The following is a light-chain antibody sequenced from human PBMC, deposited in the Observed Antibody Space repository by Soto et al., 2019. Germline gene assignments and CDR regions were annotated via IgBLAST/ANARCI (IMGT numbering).Light chain of an antibody. CDR1: SSNIGSNT. Sequence: QSVLTQPPSASGTPGQRVAISCSGSSSNIGSNTVTWYQQLPGTAPKLHIYSNNQRPSGVPDRFSGSKSGTSASLAISGLQSDDEADYYCAAWDDSLNGVVFGGGTKVTVL. CDR3: AAWDDSLNGVV. V-gene: IGLV1-44*01. CDR2: SNN. J-gene: IGLJ3*02.